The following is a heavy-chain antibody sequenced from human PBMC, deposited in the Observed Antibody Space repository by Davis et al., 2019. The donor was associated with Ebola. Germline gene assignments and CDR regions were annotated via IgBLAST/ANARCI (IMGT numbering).Heavy chain of an antibody. CDR1: GYTFSDYH. Sequence: ASVKVSCKASGYTFSDYHIHWVRQAPGQGLEWMGKIDPKRESSSYAQKFQGRVTMTRDTSTSTVYMELSSLRSEDTAVYYCARDPLLLYYYYGMDVGGQGTTVTVSS. D-gene: IGHD2-15*01. CDR2: IDPKRESS. CDR3: ARDPLLLYYYYGMDV. V-gene: IGHV1-46*01. J-gene: IGHJ6*02.